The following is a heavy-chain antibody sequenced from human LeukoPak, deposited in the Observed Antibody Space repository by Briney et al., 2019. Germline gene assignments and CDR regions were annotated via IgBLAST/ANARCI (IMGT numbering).Heavy chain of an antibody. V-gene: IGHV3-53*05. CDR3: ARNWFDP. CDR2: IYSGGST. J-gene: IGHJ5*02. Sequence: GGSLRLSCAASGFTVSSDYMSWVRQAPGKGLEWVSVIYSGGSTYYADSVKGRFTISRDKSKNTVYLQMNSLRFENTAMYYCARNWFDPWGQGTLVTVSS. CDR1: GFTVSSDY.